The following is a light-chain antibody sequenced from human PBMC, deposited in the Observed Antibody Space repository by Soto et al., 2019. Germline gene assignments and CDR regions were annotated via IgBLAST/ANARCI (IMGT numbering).Light chain of an antibody. V-gene: IGKV1-27*01. CDR3: QQYSSYSLT. CDR1: QGISND. Sequence: DIQMTQSPPSLSASLGDRVTITCRASQGISNDLAWYQQKPGEVPRLVIYAASIWQTGVPDRFSGSGSGTEFTLTISSLQPDDFATYYCQQYSSYSLTFGQGTKVDI. J-gene: IGKJ1*01. CDR2: AAS.